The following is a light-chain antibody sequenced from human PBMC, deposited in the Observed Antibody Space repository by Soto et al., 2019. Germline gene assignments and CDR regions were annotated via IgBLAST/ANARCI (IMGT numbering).Light chain of an antibody. CDR2: QVS. J-gene: IGKJ2*01. Sequence: VVMTPSPLSLPVTLGQPASISCRSSQGLVHSNGDTFLIWFQQRPGQSPRRLIYQVSNRDSGVPDRFSGSGSGTDFTLTISRVVAGDVAIYYCMQGTHCRYTFGQGTKLEI. V-gene: IGKV2-30*02. CDR1: QGLVHSNGDTF. CDR3: MQGTHCRYT.